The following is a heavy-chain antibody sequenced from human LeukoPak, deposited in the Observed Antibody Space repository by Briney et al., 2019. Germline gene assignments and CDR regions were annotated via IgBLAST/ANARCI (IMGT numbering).Heavy chain of an antibody. Sequence: GGSLRLSCAASGFTFSSYWMSWVRQAPGKGLEWVGFIRSKAYGGTTKYAASVKGRFTISRDDSKSIAYLQMNSLKTEDTAVYYCTRAGYYYGSGSPDYWGQGTLVTVSS. CDR3: TRAGYYYGSGSPDY. J-gene: IGHJ4*02. V-gene: IGHV3-49*04. D-gene: IGHD3-10*01. CDR2: IRSKAYGGTT. CDR1: GFTFSSYW.